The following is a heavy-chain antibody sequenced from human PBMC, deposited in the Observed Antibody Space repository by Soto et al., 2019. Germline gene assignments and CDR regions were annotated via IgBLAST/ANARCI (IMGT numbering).Heavy chain of an antibody. CDR3: ASALYCSGGSCSFDP. Sequence: PSETPSLTCTVSGGPVSSGNYYWSWIRQPPGKGLEWIGFIYYTGITSYNPSLKSRVTISMDTSKNQFSLKLTSVTAADTAVYYCASALYCSGGSCSFDPWGQGTLVTVSS. CDR1: GGPVSSGNYY. J-gene: IGHJ5*02. V-gene: IGHV4-61*01. CDR2: IYYTGIT. D-gene: IGHD2-15*01.